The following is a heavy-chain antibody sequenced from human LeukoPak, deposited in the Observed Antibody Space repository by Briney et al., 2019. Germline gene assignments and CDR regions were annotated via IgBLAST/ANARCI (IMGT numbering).Heavy chain of an antibody. CDR3: ARDRGRPRFAVQH. CDR1: GFTLSSYS. CDR2: ISSSSSYI. V-gene: IGHV3-21*04. Sequence: PGGSLRLSCAASGFTLSSYSMNWVRQAPGKGLEWVSSISSSSSYIYYADSVKGRFTISRDNAKNSLYLQMNSLRAEDTAVYYCARDRGRPRFAVQHWGQGTLVTVSS. J-gene: IGHJ1*01.